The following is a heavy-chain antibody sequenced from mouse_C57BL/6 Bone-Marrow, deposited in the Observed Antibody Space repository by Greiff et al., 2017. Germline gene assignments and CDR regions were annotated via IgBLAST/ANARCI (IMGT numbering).Heavy chain of an antibody. V-gene: IGHV14-4*01. Sequence: EVQLQQSGAELVRPGASVKLSCTASGFNIKDDYMHWVQQRPEQGLEWIGWIDPENGDTEYASKFQGKATITADTSSNTAYRQLSSMTSEDTAVYYCTTGGYFDVWGTGTTVTVSS. CDR1: GFNIKDDY. J-gene: IGHJ1*03. CDR3: TTGGYFDV. CDR2: IDPENGDT.